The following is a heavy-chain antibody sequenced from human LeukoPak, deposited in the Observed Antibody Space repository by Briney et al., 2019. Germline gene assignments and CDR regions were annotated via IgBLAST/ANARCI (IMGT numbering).Heavy chain of an antibody. V-gene: IGHV3-30-3*01. CDR2: ISYDGSNK. Sequence: PGGSLRLSCAASGFTFSSYAMHWVRQAPGKGLEWVAVISYDGSNKYYADSVKGRFTISRDNSKNTLYLQMNSLRAEDTAVYYCAKDDMVRGVRRGMDVWGQGTTVTVSS. J-gene: IGHJ6*02. CDR3: AKDDMVRGVRRGMDV. CDR1: GFTFSSYA. D-gene: IGHD3-10*01.